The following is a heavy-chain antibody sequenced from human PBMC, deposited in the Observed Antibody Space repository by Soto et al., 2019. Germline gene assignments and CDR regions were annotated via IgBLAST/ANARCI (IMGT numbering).Heavy chain of an antibody. V-gene: IGHV4-39*01. CDR3: ARHPPSSRDSYYFDY. D-gene: IGHD2-21*01. CDR2: IYYSGST. CDR1: GFSISSSSYY. J-gene: IGHJ4*02. Sequence: SETLSLTCTVSGFSISSSSYYWVWIRQPPGKGLEWIGSIYYSGSTYYNPSLKSRVTISVDTSKNQFSLKLSSVTAADTAVYYCARHPPSSRDSYYFDYWGQGTLVTVSS.